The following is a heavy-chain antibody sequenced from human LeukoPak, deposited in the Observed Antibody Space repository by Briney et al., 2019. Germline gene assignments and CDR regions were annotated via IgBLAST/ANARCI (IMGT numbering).Heavy chain of an antibody. D-gene: IGHD6-13*01. Sequence: GRSLRLSCAASGFTFSSYAMHWVRQAPGKGLEWVAVISYDGSNKYYADSVKGRFTISRDNSKNTLYLQMNSLRAEDTAMYYCARGPYSSSWYDYWGQGTLVTVSS. CDR1: GFTFSSYA. CDR2: ISYDGSNK. J-gene: IGHJ4*02. CDR3: ARGPYSSSWYDY. V-gene: IGHV3-30*04.